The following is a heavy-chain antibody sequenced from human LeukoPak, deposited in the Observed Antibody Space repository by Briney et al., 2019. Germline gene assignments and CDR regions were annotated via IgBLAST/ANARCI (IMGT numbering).Heavy chain of an antibody. V-gene: IGHV3-48*01. CDR3: AKKVLTVTTWYFDY. J-gene: IGHJ4*02. D-gene: IGHD4-17*01. CDR1: GFTFSSYN. Sequence: GGSLRLSCAASGFTFSSYNMNWVRQAPGKGLEWVSYISNSSSTIYYADSVKGRFTISRDNSKDMLYLQMNSLRAEDTAVYYCAKKVLTVTTWYFDYWGQGTLVTVSS. CDR2: ISNSSSTI.